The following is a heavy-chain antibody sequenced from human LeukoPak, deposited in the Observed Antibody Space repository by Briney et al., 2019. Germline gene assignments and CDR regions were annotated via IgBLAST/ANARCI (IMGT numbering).Heavy chain of an antibody. J-gene: IGHJ4*02. CDR2: ISSSGSTI. V-gene: IGHV3-11*04. D-gene: IGHD1-26*01. Sequence: PGGSLRLSCAASGFTFSDYYMSWIRQAPGKGLEWVSYISSSGSTIYYADSVKGRFTISRDNSKNTLYLQMNSLRAEDTAVYYCASGPVREGAFDYWGQGTLVTVSS. CDR1: GFTFSDYY. CDR3: ASGPVREGAFDY.